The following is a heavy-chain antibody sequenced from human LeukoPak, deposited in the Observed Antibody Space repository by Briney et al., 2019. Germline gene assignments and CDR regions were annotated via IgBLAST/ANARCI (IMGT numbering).Heavy chain of an antibody. CDR2: IHRDGSYT. D-gene: IGHD6-19*01. CDR3: ATSPVAGLD. CDR1: GFTFSSFW. J-gene: IGHJ4*02. Sequence: GGSLRLSCAASGFTFSSFWMQWVRQAPGKGLVWVSRIHRDGSYTTYADSVKGRFTISRDNAKDTLYLQMNSLRADDTAVYFCATSPVAGLDWGQGTLVSVSS. V-gene: IGHV3-74*01.